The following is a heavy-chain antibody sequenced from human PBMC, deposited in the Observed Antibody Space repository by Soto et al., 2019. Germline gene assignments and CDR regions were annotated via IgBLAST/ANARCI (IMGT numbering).Heavy chain of an antibody. D-gene: IGHD3-3*01. CDR1: GFTFSSYA. CDR2: ISGSGGST. V-gene: IGHV3-23*01. CDR3: AKLPREWFQLSLNPFDY. Sequence: GGSLRLSCAASGFTFSSYAMSWVSQAPGKGLEWVSAISGSGGSTYYADSVEGRFTISRDNSKNTLYLQMNSLRAEDTAVYYCAKLPREWFQLSLNPFDYWGQGTLVTVSS. J-gene: IGHJ4*02.